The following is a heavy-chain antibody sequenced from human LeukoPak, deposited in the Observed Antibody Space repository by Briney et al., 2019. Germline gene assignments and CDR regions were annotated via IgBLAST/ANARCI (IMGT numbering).Heavy chain of an antibody. D-gene: IGHD5-18*01. CDR3: ARELDTAMVADYYGMDV. J-gene: IGHJ6*02. V-gene: IGHV4-61*01. CDR1: GGSIRSSYYY. CDR2: IYYSGST. Sequence: PSETLSLTCTVSGGSIRSSYYYWSWIRQPPGKGLEWIGYIYYSGSTNYNPSLKSRVTISVDTSKNQFSLKLSSVTAADTAVYYCARELDTAMVADYYGMDVWGQGTTVTVSS.